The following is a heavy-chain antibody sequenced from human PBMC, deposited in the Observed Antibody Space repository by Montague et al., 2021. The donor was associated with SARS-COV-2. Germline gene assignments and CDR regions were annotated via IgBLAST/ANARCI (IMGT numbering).Heavy chain of an antibody. Sequence: SETLSLTCIVSGGSISGHYWSWVRQTPQKGLEWIGYIYYLGTTNYNPSLNTRVTFSVDTSKNQLSLMLTSVTAADTGVYYCARNGGAAVPGLLLGMDIWGQGTTVTVSS. D-gene: IGHD6-19*01. J-gene: IGHJ6*02. CDR1: GGSISGHY. CDR2: IYYLGTT. CDR3: ARNGGAAVPGLLLGMDI. V-gene: IGHV4-59*11.